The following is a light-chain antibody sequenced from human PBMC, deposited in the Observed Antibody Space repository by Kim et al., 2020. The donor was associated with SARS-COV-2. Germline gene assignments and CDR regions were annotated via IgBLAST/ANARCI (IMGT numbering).Light chain of an antibody. CDR1: NIGSKR. CDR2: YDS. Sequence: GKTAWITSGGNNIGSKRVYLDQQKPGQAPVLVINYDSDLSSGIPERFSGSNSGNPATLTVSRVEAVDEAYYYWQVWDSSSDRPYVFGTGTKVTVL. V-gene: IGLV3-21*04. CDR3: QVWDSSSDRPYV. J-gene: IGLJ1*01.